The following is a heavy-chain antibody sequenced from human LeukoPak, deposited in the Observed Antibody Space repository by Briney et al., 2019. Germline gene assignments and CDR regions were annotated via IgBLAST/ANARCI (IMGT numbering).Heavy chain of an antibody. Sequence: PGGSLRLSCAACGLTFKRYAMHWVRQAPGKGLEYVSAISSNGGSTYYANSVKGRFTISRDNSKNTLYLQMGSLRADDMAVYYCAREPDGDIKSGTLDYWGQGTLVTVSS. D-gene: IGHD4-17*01. CDR1: GLTFKRYA. V-gene: IGHV3-64*01. CDR3: AREPDGDIKSGTLDY. J-gene: IGHJ4*02. CDR2: ISSNGGST.